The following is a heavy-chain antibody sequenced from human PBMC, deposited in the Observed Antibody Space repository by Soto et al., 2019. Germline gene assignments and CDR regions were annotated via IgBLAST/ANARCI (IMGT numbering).Heavy chain of an antibody. Sequence: QVTLKKSGPVLVKPTETLTLTCTVSGFSLSNARMGVSWIRQPPGKALEWLAHIFSNDEKSYSTSLKSRLTIAKDTSKRQVVLTMNNMDPVETATYYCARILFRRDGYNTDYWGQGTLVTVSS. D-gene: IGHD5-12*01. CDR3: ARILFRRDGYNTDY. V-gene: IGHV2-26*01. CDR2: IFSNDEK. J-gene: IGHJ4*02. CDR1: GFSLSNARMG.